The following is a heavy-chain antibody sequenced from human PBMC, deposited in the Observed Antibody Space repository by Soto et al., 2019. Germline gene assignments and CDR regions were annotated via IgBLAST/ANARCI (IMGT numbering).Heavy chain of an antibody. CDR3: ANGRYFGSGSYCADLDC. Sequence: QVQLVESGGGVVQPGRSLRLSCAASTFTFSAYDMHWARQAPGKGLEWVAAISYHGSNKYYADSVKGRFTISRDNSKNTLNLQMDSRRAEDTAVYYCANGRYFGSGSYCADLDCWGQGTLVTVSS. V-gene: IGHV3-30*18. D-gene: IGHD3-10*01. J-gene: IGHJ4*02. CDR1: TFTFSAYD. CDR2: ISYHGSNK.